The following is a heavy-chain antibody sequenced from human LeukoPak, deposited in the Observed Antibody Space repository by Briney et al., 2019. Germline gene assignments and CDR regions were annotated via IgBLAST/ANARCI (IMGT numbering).Heavy chain of an antibody. V-gene: IGHV4-59*01. J-gene: IGHJ4*02. CDR1: GGSISSYY. CDR3: ARDIVRGSGSYYQGFDY. CDR2: IYYSGST. Sequence: SETLSLTCTVSGGSISSYYWSWIRQPPGKGLEWIGYIYYSGSTNYNPSLKSRVTISVDTSKNQFSLKLSSVTAADTAVYYCARDIVRGSGSYYQGFDYWGQGTLVTVSS. D-gene: IGHD3-10*01.